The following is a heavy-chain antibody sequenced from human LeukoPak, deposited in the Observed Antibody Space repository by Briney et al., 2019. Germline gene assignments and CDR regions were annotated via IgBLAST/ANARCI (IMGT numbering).Heavy chain of an antibody. Sequence: GRSLRLSCAASGFTFSSYGIHWVRQAPGKGLEWVAVIWYDGSNKYYADSVKGRFTISRDNSKNTLYLQMNSLGAEDTAVYYCAKDPNVLYGMDVWGQGTTVTVS. CDR3: AKDPNVLYGMDV. CDR1: GFTFSSYG. J-gene: IGHJ6*02. CDR2: IWYDGSNK. V-gene: IGHV3-33*06.